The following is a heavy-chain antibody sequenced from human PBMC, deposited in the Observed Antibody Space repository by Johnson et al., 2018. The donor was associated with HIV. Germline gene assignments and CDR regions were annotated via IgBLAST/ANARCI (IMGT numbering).Heavy chain of an antibody. V-gene: IGHV3-9*01. J-gene: IGHJ3*02. CDR3: AKDLTGIAAAGTKSPSAFDI. Sequence: VHLVESGGGLVQPGRSLRLSCAASGFTFDDYAMHWVRQAPGKGLAWVSGISWNSGSIGYADSVKGRFTISRDNAKNSLYLQMNSLRAEDTALYYRAKDLTGIAAAGTKSPSAFDIWGQGTMVTVSS. CDR2: ISWNSGSI. D-gene: IGHD6-13*01. CDR1: GFTFDDYA.